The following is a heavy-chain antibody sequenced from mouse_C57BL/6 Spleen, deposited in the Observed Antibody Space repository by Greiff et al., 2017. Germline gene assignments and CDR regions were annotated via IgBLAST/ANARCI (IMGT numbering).Heavy chain of an antibody. CDR1: GYTFTDYN. CDR3: ARRGYYEDAWFAY. Sequence: EVKLVESGPELVKPGASVKIPCKASGYTFTDYNMDWVKQSHGKSLEWIGDINPNNGGTIYNQKFKGKATLTVDKSSSTAYMELRSLTSEDTAVYYCARRGYYEDAWFAYWGQGTLVTVSA. CDR2: INPNNGGT. D-gene: IGHD2-4*01. V-gene: IGHV1-18*01. J-gene: IGHJ3*01.